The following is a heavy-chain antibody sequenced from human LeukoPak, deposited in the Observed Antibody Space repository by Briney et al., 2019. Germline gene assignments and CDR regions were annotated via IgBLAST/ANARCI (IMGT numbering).Heavy chain of an antibody. CDR1: GGSFSGYY. Sequence: PSETLSLTCAVYGGSFSGYYWSWIRQPPGKGLEWIGEINHSGSTNYNPSLKSRVTISVDTSKNQFSLKLSSVTAADTAVYYCARGLPDCSGGSCYSVDYYGMDVWGQGTTVTVSS. J-gene: IGHJ6*02. V-gene: IGHV4-34*01. CDR3: ARGLPDCSGGSCYSVDYYGMDV. CDR2: INHSGST. D-gene: IGHD2-15*01.